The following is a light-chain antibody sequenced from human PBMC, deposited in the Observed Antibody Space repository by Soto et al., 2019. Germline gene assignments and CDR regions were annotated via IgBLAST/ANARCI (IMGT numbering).Light chain of an antibody. CDR2: EVS. Sequence: LTQPASVSGSPGQAITISCSGSSSDVGAHNFVSWYQHHPGKAPKLMIYEVSNRPSGVSNRFSGSKSGNTASLTISGLQAEDEADYYCNSYTSSNTYVFGSGTKATVL. J-gene: IGLJ1*01. CDR3: NSYTSSNTYV. V-gene: IGLV2-14*01. CDR1: SSDVGAHNF.